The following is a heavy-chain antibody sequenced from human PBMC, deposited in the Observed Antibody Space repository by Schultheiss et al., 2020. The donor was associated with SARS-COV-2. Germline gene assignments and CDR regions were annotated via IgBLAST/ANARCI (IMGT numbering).Heavy chain of an antibody. D-gene: IGHD1-26*01. V-gene: IGHV3-23*01. CDR2: ISGGGEST. Sequence: GESLKISCAASGFTFSSYAMSWVRQAPGKGLEWVSAISGGGESTYYADSVKGRFTISRDNSKNTLFLHMNSLGAEDTAVYYCARVGLGGSYYHYYYYGMDVWGQGTTVTVSS. CDR3: ARVGLGGSYYHYYYYGMDV. J-gene: IGHJ6*02. CDR1: GFTFSSYA.